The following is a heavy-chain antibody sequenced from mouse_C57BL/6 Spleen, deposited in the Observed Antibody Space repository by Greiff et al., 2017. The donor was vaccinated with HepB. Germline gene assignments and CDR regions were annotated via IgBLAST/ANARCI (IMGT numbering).Heavy chain of an antibody. CDR2: LYPGDGDT. D-gene: IGHD3-3*01. CDR1: GYAFGSCW. Sequence: VQLQQSGHELVKPGASVKLSCKASGYAFGSCWVNWVKQRHGQGLEWIGRLYPGDGDTNYRGELKGKATLTADKSSSTAYMQLSSLTSEDSAVVFCGGQGDYCGQGTSVTVAS. J-gene: IGHJ4*01. V-gene: IGHV1-82*01. CDR3: GGQGDY.